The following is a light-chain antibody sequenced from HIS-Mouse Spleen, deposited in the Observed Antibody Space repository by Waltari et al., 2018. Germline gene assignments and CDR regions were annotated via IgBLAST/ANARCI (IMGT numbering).Light chain of an antibody. J-gene: IGLJ3*02. V-gene: IGLV2-23*01. CDR3: AAWDDSLSGPV. Sequence: QSALTQPASVSGSPGQSITISFTGTSSDVGSYNLVSWYQQHPGKAPKLMIYEGSKRPSGVSNRFSGSKSGNTASLTISGLQAEDEADYYCAAWDDSLSGPVFGGGTKLTVL. CDR2: EGS. CDR1: SSDVGSYNL.